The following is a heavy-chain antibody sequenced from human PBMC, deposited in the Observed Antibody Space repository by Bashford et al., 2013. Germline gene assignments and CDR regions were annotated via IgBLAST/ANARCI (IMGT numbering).Heavy chain of an antibody. CDR3: ARLNCSGGSCYFDY. CDR2: IYPGDSDT. V-gene: IGHV5-51*01. Sequence: WVRQMPGKGLEWMGIIYPGDSDTRYSPSFQGQVTISADKSISTAYLQWSSLKASDTAMYYCARLNCSGGSCYFDYWGQGTLVTVSS. J-gene: IGHJ4*02. D-gene: IGHD2-15*01.